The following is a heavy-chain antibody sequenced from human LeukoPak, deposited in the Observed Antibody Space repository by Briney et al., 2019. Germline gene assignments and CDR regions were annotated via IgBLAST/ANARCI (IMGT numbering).Heavy chain of an antibody. J-gene: IGHJ5*02. Sequence: PGGSLRLSCRTSGFLFHVYSMAWVRQAPGKVLEWISTISHSDDSTYYADSVKGRFTISRDNSKNTVYLQMSSLRVEDTALYYCAKTYDTSTSPDHWGQGTLVTVSS. D-gene: IGHD3-9*01. V-gene: IGHV3-23*01. CDR3: AKTYDTSTSPDH. CDR1: GFLFHVYS. CDR2: ISHSDDST.